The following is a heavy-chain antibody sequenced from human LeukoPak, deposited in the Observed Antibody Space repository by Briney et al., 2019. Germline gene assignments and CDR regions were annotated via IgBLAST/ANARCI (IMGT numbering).Heavy chain of an antibody. J-gene: IGHJ5*02. Sequence: ASVKVSCKASGCTFTSYAMHWVRQAPGQRLEWMGWINAGNGNTKYSQKFQGRVTNTRDTSASTAYMELSSLRSEDTAVYYCARDSYMRYGDYQTDWFDPWGQGTLVTVSS. V-gene: IGHV1-3*01. CDR1: GCTFTSYA. CDR3: ARDSYMRYGDYQTDWFDP. D-gene: IGHD4-17*01. CDR2: INAGNGNT.